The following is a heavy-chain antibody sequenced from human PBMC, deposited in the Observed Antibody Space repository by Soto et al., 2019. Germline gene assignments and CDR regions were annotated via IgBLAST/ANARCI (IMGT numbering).Heavy chain of an antibody. CDR1: GFTFSSYA. CDR2: ISGSGGST. D-gene: IGHD3-9*01. J-gene: IGHJ3*02. V-gene: IGHV3-23*01. Sequence: PGGSLRLSFVGSGFTFSSYAMSGVRQVPGKGLEWVSAISGSGGSTYYADSVKGRFTFSRDNSKNTVYLQMNSLRAEVVAGYYYANVHWFDALEMGRQATMITVSS. CDR3: ANVHWFDALEM.